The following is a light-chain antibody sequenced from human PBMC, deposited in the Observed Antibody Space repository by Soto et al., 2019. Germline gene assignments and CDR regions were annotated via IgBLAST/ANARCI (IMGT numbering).Light chain of an antibody. V-gene: IGLV2-23*02. CDR2: EVN. CDR3: CSSGGSPTYV. Sequence: QSALTQPASVSGSPGQSITISCTGTSSNVGSYKLVSWYQQHPGKAPKLMIFEVNKRPSGVSNHFSGSKSGNTASLTISGLKVEDEADYYCCSSGGSPTYVFGTGTKATVL. J-gene: IGLJ1*01. CDR1: SSNVGSYKL.